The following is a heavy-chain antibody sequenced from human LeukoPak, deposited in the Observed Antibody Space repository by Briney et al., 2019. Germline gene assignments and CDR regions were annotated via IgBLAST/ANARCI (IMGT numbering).Heavy chain of an antibody. V-gene: IGHV3-33*01. J-gene: IGHJ6*02. CDR3: ARDQLSGGDYAYYYYGMDV. CDR2: IWYDGSNK. D-gene: IGHD4-17*01. CDR1: GFTFSSYG. Sequence: GSLRLSCAASGFTFSSYGMHWVRQAPGKGLEWVAVIWYDGSNKYYADSVKGRFTISRDNSKNTLYLQMNSLRAEDMAVYYCARDQLSGGDYAYYYYGMDVWGQGTTVTVSS.